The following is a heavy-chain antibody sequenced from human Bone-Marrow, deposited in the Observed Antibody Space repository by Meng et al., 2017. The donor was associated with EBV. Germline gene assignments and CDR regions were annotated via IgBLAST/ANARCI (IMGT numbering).Heavy chain of an antibody. CDR1: ESTFSEFY. J-gene: IGHJ5*02. CDR3: ARDGGLQTGWFGP. CDR2: INLGGSIR. Sequence: QVQYVCAGGGLVKPGGSLRFSCAASESTFSEFYMSWIRQAPGKGPEWLGYINLGGSIRKYADSVKGRFTISRDNAKNLLYLHMNSLRADDTAIYFCARDGGLQTGWFGPWGQGTLVTVSS. V-gene: IGHV3-11*01. D-gene: IGHD3-16*01.